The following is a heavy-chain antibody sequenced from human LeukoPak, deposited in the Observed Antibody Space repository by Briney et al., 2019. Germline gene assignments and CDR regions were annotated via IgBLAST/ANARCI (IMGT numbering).Heavy chain of an antibody. D-gene: IGHD5-24*01. Sequence: PSQTLSLTCTVSGGSISSYYWSWIRQPPGKGLEWIGYIYYSGSTNYNPSLKSRVTISVDTSKNQFSLKLSSVTAADTAVYYCARSHPLEMATFDYWGQGTLVTVSS. J-gene: IGHJ4*02. CDR1: GGSISSYY. V-gene: IGHV4-59*01. CDR2: IYYSGST. CDR3: ARSHPLEMATFDY.